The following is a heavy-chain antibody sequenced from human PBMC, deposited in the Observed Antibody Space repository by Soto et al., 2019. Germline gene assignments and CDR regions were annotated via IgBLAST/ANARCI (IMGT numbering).Heavy chain of an antibody. V-gene: IGHV1-58*01. CDR1: GFTFTSSA. D-gene: IGHD3-22*01. CDR2: IVVGSGNT. Sequence: KVSCKASGFTFTSSAVQWVRQARGQRLEWIGWIVVGSGNTNYAQKFQERVTITRDMSTSTAYMELSSLRSEDTAVYYCAASLYYYDSEDAFDIWGQGTMVTVSS. CDR3: AASLYYYDSEDAFDI. J-gene: IGHJ3*02.